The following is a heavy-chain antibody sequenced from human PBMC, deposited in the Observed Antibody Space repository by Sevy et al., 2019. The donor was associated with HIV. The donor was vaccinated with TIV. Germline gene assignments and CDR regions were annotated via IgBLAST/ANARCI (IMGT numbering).Heavy chain of an antibody. D-gene: IGHD6-19*01. CDR1: GFTFSSYG. Sequence: GGSLRLSCAASGFTFSSYGMHWVRQAPGKGLEWVAVISYDGSNKYYADSVKGRFTISRDNSKNTLYLQMNSLRAEDTAVDYCAKDFGIAVACPEYFQHWGQGTLVTVSS. V-gene: IGHV3-30*18. J-gene: IGHJ1*01. CDR3: AKDFGIAVACPEYFQH. CDR2: ISYDGSNK.